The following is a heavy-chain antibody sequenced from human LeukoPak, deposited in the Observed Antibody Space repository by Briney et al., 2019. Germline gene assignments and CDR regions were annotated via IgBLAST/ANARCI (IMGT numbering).Heavy chain of an antibody. Sequence: GASVKVSCKASGYTFTSYGISWVRQAPGQGLEWMGWISAYNGNTNYAQKLQGRVTMTTGTSTSTAYMELRSLRSDDTAVYYCARGGWGYGSGSYYVIWGQGTMVTVPS. CDR3: ARGGWGYGSGSYYVI. CDR2: ISAYNGNT. D-gene: IGHD3-10*01. V-gene: IGHV1-18*01. CDR1: GYTFTSYG. J-gene: IGHJ3*02.